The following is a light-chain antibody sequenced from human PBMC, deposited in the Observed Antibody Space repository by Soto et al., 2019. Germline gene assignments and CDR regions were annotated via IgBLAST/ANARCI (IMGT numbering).Light chain of an antibody. Sequence: DIQMTQSPSTLSASVGDRVTITCRARQSISSWLAWYQRKPGKAPKLLIYKASNLESGVPSRFSGSGSGTEFTLTNSSLQADDFATYYCQQFNSYSWTFGQGTKVEIK. CDR3: QQFNSYSWT. CDR1: QSISSW. CDR2: KAS. J-gene: IGKJ1*01. V-gene: IGKV1-5*03.